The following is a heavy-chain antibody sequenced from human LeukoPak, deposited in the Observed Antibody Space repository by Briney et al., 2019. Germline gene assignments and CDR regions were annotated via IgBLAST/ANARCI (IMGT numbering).Heavy chain of an antibody. Sequence: ASVKVSCKASGYTFTSYDINWVRQATGQGLEWMGWMNPNSGNTGYAQKFQGRVTMTRNTSISTAYMELSSLRSEDTAVYYCASAHRGWVAKRYWFDPWGQGTLVTVSS. CDR1: GYTFTSYD. V-gene: IGHV1-8*01. J-gene: IGHJ5*02. CDR3: ASAHRGWVAKRYWFDP. CDR2: MNPNSGNT. D-gene: IGHD5-12*01.